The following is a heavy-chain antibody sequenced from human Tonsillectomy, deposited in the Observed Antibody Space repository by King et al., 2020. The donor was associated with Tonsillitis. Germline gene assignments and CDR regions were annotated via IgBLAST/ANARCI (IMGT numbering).Heavy chain of an antibody. CDR1: GGSFSGYY. J-gene: IGHJ6*03. CDR3: ARLVLSGYYYYMDV. D-gene: IGHD4/OR15-4a*01. V-gene: IGHV4-34*01. CDR2: INHSGST. Sequence: QVQLQQWGAGLLKPSETLSLTCAVYGGSFSGYYWSWFRQPPGKGLEWIGEINHSGSTNYNPSLKSRLTISVDTSKNQFSLMVSSVTAADTAVYYCARLVLSGYYYYMDVWDKGTTVTVSS.